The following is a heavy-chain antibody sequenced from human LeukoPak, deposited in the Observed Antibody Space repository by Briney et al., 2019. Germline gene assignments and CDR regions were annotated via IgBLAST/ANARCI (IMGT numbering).Heavy chain of an antibody. Sequence: GGSLRLSCAASGFTFSDYNIHWVRQAPGKGLQWVAFMHHNENTRSSADSVKGRFTVSRDNSKNTVYLQMNSLRPEDTAIYYCAKDLGGYTYAIDYWGQGALVTVSS. CDR2: MHHNENTR. CDR3: AKDLGGYTYAIDY. D-gene: IGHD5-18*01. CDR1: GFTFSDYN. V-gene: IGHV3-30*02. J-gene: IGHJ4*02.